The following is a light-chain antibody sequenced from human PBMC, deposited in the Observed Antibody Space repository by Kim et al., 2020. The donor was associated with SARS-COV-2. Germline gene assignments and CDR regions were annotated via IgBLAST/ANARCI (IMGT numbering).Light chain of an antibody. Sequence: EIVMTQSPATLSVSPGERVTLSCRASQTITRNLAWFQQTPGQAPRLLIYGTSTRAAGTPARFTASGSGTEFTLTISSLQSEDFAIYYWQQYNNGPYTFGQGTKLEI. CDR3: QQYNNGPYT. V-gene: IGKV3-15*01. J-gene: IGKJ2*01. CDR2: GTS. CDR1: QTITRN.